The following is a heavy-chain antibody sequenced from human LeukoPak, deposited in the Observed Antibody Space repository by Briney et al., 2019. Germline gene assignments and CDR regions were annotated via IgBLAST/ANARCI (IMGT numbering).Heavy chain of an antibody. CDR3: ARDIYSGYDGAFDI. CDR1: GGSFSSNSYY. Sequence: SETLSLTCTVSGGSFSSNSYYWGWIRQPPGKGLEWIGSMYYSGSTYYNPSLKSRVTISIDTSKNQFSLKLNSVTAADTAVYYCARDIYSGYDGAFDIWGQGTMVTVSS. D-gene: IGHD5-12*01. CDR2: MYYSGST. V-gene: IGHV4-39*07. J-gene: IGHJ3*02.